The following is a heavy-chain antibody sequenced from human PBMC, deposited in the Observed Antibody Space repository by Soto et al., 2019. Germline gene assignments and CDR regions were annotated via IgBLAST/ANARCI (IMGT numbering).Heavy chain of an antibody. CDR3: ARGVLEWLSTPRGGMDV. CDR1: GFTFSSYS. V-gene: IGHV3-21*01. D-gene: IGHD3-3*01. Sequence: PGGSLRLSCAASGFTFSSYSMNWVRQAPGKGLEWVSSISSSSSYIYYADSVKGRFTISRDNAKNSLYLQMNSLRAEDTAVYYCARGVLEWLSTPRGGMDVWGQGTTVTVSS. J-gene: IGHJ6*02. CDR2: ISSSSSYI.